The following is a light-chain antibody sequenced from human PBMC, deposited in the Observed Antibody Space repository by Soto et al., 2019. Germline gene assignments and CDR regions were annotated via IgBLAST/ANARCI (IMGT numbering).Light chain of an antibody. Sequence: IQMTQSPSSVSASVGDRVTITCRASQGINSWLAWYQQKSGKAPKLLIYSASSLVSGVPSRFSGSGSGTEFTLTISSLQPDDFAVYYCQQYGSSPYTFGQGTKVDI. J-gene: IGKJ2*01. CDR3: QQYGSSPYT. CDR2: SAS. CDR1: QGINSW. V-gene: IGKV1-12*01.